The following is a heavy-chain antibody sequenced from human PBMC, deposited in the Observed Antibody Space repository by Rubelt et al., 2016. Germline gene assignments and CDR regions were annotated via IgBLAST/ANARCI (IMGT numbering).Heavy chain of an antibody. CDR3: ARDAGGTMVRGNYYFDY. Sequence: GWIRQPPGKGLEWIGSIYYSGSTYYNPSLKSRVTISVDTSKNQFSLKLSSVTAADTAVYYCARDAGGTMVRGNYYFDYWGQGTLVTVSS. J-gene: IGHJ4*02. V-gene: IGHV4-39*02. D-gene: IGHD3-10*01. CDR2: IYYSGST.